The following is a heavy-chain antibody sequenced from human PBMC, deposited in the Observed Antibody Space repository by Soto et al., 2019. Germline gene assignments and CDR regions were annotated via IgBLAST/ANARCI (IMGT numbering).Heavy chain of an antibody. V-gene: IGHV3-7*01. CDR2: IKQDGSEK. Sequence: PGVSLRLSCVASGFTFSSYWMSWVRQPPGRGLEWLANIKQDGSEKYYVDSVKGRFTISRDNAKNSLYLQMNSLRVEDTAVYYCASTFSATPGADWGQGT. D-gene: IGHD6-13*01. CDR1: GFTFSSYW. CDR3: ASTFSATPGAD. J-gene: IGHJ4*02.